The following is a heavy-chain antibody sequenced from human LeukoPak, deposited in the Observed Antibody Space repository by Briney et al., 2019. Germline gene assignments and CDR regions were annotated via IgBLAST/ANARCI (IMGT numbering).Heavy chain of an antibody. V-gene: IGHV3-11*01. CDR3: ARDLRECSGGSCYIFDY. Sequence: GGSLRLSCAASGFIFSDFYMSWIRQAPGKGLEWVSYISSSGSTIFYADSVRGRFTISRDNAKNSLFLQMNSLRAEDTAVYYCARDLRECSGGSCYIFDYWGQGTLVTVSS. CDR1: GFIFSDFY. D-gene: IGHD2-15*01. J-gene: IGHJ4*02. CDR2: ISSSGSTI.